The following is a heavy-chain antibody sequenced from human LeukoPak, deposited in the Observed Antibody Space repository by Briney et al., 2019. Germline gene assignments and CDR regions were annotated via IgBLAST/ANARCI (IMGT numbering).Heavy chain of an antibody. D-gene: IGHD1-26*01. J-gene: IGHJ4*02. CDR2: FDPEDGET. V-gene: IGHV1-24*01. CDR3: ATAPAGWELLFDY. Sequence: GASVKVSCKVSGYTLTELSMHWVRQAPGKGLEWMGGFDPEDGETIHAQKFQGRVTMTEDTYTDTAYMELSSLRSEDTAVYYCATAPAGWELLFDYWGQGTLVTVSS. CDR1: GYTLTELS.